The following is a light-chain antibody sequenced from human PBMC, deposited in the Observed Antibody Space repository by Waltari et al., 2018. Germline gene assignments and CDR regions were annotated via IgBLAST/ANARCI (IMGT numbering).Light chain of an antibody. Sequence: QSVLTQPPSASGTPGQRIILPCSASRSNIGRYSLNWYQQFPGTAPKFLIQSNNQRPSGVPDRFSGSKSGTSASLAISGLQSEDEADYYCAAWDASLNAWVYGGGTKLTVL. CDR2: SNN. V-gene: IGLV1-44*01. J-gene: IGLJ3*02. CDR3: AAWDASLNAWV. CDR1: RSNIGRYS.